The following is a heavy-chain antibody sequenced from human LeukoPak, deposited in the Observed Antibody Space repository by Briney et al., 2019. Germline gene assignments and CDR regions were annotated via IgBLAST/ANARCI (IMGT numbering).Heavy chain of an antibody. CDR3: ARATSPQSRYFAWLLYRAYYYGMDV. Sequence: GASVKVSCKASGYTFTSYDINWVRQATGQGLEWMGWMNPNSGNTGYAQKFQGRVTMTRNTSISTAYMELSSLRSEDTAVYYCARATSPQSRYFAWLLYRAYYYGMDVWGQGTTVTVSS. CDR2: MNPNSGNT. J-gene: IGHJ6*02. CDR1: GYTFTSYD. D-gene: IGHD3-9*01. V-gene: IGHV1-8*01.